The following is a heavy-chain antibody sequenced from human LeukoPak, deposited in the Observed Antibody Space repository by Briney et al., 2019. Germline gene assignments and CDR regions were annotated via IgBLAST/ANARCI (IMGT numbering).Heavy chain of an antibody. J-gene: IGHJ6*04. CDR1: GGSFSGYY. D-gene: IGHD3-10*01. CDR3: ARRESGTMMDV. V-gene: IGHV4-34*01. Sequence: SETLSLTCAVYGGSFSGYYWSWIRRPPGKGLEWIGEINHSGSTNYNPSLKSRVTISVDTSKNQFSLKLSSVTAADTAVYYCARRESGTMMDVWGKGTTVTISS. CDR2: INHSGST.